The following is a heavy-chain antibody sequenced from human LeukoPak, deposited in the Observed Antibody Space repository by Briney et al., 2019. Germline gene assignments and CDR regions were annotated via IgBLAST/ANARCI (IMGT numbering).Heavy chain of an antibody. Sequence: PGGSLRLSCAASGFTFSSYWMSWIRQAPGKGLEWVSYISSSGSTIYYADSVKGRFTISRDNAKNSLYLQMNSLRAEDTAVYYCARGGIAAAGTDWFDPWGQGTLVTVSS. D-gene: IGHD6-13*01. J-gene: IGHJ5*02. V-gene: IGHV3-11*01. CDR3: ARGGIAAAGTDWFDP. CDR1: GFTFSSYW. CDR2: ISSSGSTI.